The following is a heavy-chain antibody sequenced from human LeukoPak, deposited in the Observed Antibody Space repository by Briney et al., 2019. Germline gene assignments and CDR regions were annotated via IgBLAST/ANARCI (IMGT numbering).Heavy chain of an antibody. D-gene: IGHD3-22*01. CDR3: ARDGDSSGYYYYYYMDV. J-gene: IGHJ6*03. V-gene: IGHV3-53*01. CDR2: IYSGGST. CDR1: GFTVSSNY. Sequence: PGGSLRLSCAASGFTVSSNYMSWVRQAPGKGLEWVSVIYSGGSTYYADSVKGRFTISRDNAKNSLYLQMNSLRAEDTAVYYCARDGDSSGYYYYYYMDVWGKGTTVTVSS.